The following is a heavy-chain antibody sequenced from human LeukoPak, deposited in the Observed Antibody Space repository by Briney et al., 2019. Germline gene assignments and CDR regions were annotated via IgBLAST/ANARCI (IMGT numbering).Heavy chain of an antibody. Sequence: SETLSLTCTVSGGSISSSSYYWGWIRQPPGKGLEWIGSIYYSGSTYYNPSLKSRVTISVDTSKNQFSLKLSSVTAADTAVYYCASGVSYYYDSSGYYFYYWGQGTLVTVSS. J-gene: IGHJ4*02. V-gene: IGHV4-39*07. CDR1: GGSISSSSYY. D-gene: IGHD3-22*01. CDR3: ASGVSYYYDSSGYYFYY. CDR2: IYYSGST.